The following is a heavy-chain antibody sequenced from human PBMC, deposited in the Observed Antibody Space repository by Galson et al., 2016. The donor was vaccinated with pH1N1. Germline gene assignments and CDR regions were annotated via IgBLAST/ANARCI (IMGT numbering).Heavy chain of an antibody. CDR2: ISATGGSA. J-gene: IGHJ2*01. CDR1: GFTFTRYG. D-gene: IGHD7-27*01. CDR3: AKDSNWLPDAWGYIGL. V-gene: IGHV3-23*01. Sequence: SLRLSCAASGFTFTRYGMHWVRQAPGKGLEWVSSISATGGSAYYADSVKGRFAIARDSSKSTLYLQMNSLRGEDTALYYCAKDSNWLPDAWGYIGLWGRGTLVSVSA.